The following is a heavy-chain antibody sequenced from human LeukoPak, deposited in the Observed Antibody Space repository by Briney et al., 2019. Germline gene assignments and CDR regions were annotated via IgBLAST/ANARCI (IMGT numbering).Heavy chain of an antibody. CDR1: GGTFSSYA. D-gene: IGHD2-15*01. Sequence: SVKVSCKASGGTFSSYAINWVRQAPGQGLEWMGRIIPISGTTNFGQKFQGRVTITADESTTTTYMELTSLSSEDTGIYFCARDRYCSGSTCLFYFDHWGQGTLVTVSS. V-gene: IGHV1-69*13. CDR3: ARDRYCSGSTCLFYFDH. CDR2: IIPISGTT. J-gene: IGHJ4*02.